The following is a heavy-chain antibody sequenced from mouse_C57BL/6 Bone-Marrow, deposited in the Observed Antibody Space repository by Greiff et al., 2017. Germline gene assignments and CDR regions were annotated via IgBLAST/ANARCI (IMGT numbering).Heavy chain of an antibody. J-gene: IGHJ3*01. CDR3: ARLGVITAIETAWFAY. Sequence: VQLQQSGPELVKPGASVKISCKASGYSFTDYNMNWVKQSNGKSLEWIGVINPNYGTTSYNQKFKGTATLTVDQSSSTAYMQLNSLPSADSAVYYCARLGVITAIETAWFAYWGQGTLVTVSA. D-gene: IGHD1-2*01. CDR2: INPNYGTT. V-gene: IGHV1-39*01. CDR1: GYSFTDYN.